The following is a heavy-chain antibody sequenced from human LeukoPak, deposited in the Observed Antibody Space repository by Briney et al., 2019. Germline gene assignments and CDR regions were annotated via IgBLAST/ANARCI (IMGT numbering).Heavy chain of an antibody. V-gene: IGHV3-53*01. D-gene: IGHD2-8*01. CDR2: IYSGGST. Sequence: GDSLRLSCAVSGLTFSTYSMNWVRQAPGKGLEWVSVIYSGGSTYYADSVKGRFTISRDNSKNTLYLQMNSLRAEDTAVYYCASHGRHNGAFDIWGQGTMVTISS. CDR3: ASHGRHNGAFDI. J-gene: IGHJ3*02. CDR1: GLTFSTYS.